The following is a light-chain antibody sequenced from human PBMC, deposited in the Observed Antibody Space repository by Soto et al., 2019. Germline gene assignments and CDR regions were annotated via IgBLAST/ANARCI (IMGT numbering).Light chain of an antibody. CDR1: ESVSRN. J-gene: IGKJ4*01. Sequence: EIVMTQSPATLSVSPGERATLSCRASESVSRNLGWYQQKPGQAPRLLIYDASARATGIPVRFSGSGSGTEFNLTVNRLQSEDFTVYYCQQYNSWTLTFGGGTKVEIK. CDR3: QQYNSWTLT. V-gene: IGKV3-15*01. CDR2: DAS.